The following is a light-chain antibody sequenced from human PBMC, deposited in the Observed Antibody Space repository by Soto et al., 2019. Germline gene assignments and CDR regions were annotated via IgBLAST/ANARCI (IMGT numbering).Light chain of an antibody. CDR1: RTINTY. CDR3: QQTYSIPYT. Sequence: DVRMTQSPSSLSASVGDTITITCRASRTINTYLNWYQQIPGKAPKLLIYDASRLQSGVPSRFLGRASGTDLTLTISSLQPEDFATYYCQQTYSIPYTFGQGTNLEIK. J-gene: IGKJ2*01. V-gene: IGKV1-39*01. CDR2: DAS.